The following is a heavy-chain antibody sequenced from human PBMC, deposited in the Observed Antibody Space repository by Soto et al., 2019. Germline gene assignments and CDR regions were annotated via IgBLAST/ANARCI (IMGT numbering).Heavy chain of an antibody. D-gene: IGHD6-13*01. CDR3: ARGSTAAAPLYYYYGMDV. J-gene: IGHJ6*02. V-gene: IGHV1-69*13. Sequence: SVKVSCKASGGTFSSYAISWVRQAPGQGLEWMGGIIPIFGTANYAQKFQGRVTITADESTSTAYMELSSLRSEDTAVYYCARGSTAAAPLYYYYGMDVWGQGTTVTVSS. CDR2: IIPIFGTA. CDR1: GGTFSSYA.